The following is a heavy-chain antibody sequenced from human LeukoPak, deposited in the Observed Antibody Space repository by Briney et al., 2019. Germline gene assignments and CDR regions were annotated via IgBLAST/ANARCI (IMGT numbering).Heavy chain of an antibody. Sequence: SETLSVTCAVYGESFSGYYWSWIRQPPGKGLEWVGEINHSGSTNYNPSLKSRVTISVDTSKNQFSLKLSSVTAADTAVYYCARGYCSGGSCYRADYYHGMDVWGQGTTVTVSS. CDR2: INHSGST. J-gene: IGHJ6*02. D-gene: IGHD2-15*01. CDR3: ARGYCSGGSCYRADYYHGMDV. V-gene: IGHV4-34*01. CDR1: GESFSGYY.